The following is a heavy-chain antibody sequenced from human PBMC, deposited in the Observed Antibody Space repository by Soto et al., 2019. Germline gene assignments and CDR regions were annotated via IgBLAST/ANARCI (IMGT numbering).Heavy chain of an antibody. Sequence: PSETLSLTCAVYGGSFSCYYWSWIRQPPGKGLEWIGEVNHSGSTNYNPSLKSRVTISVDTSKNQFSLKLSSVTAADTAVYYCARGRGSSTLYYYYGMDVWGQGTTVT. V-gene: IGHV4-34*01. CDR2: VNHSGST. D-gene: IGHD2-2*01. CDR3: ARGRGSSTLYYYYGMDV. CDR1: GGSFSCYY. J-gene: IGHJ6*02.